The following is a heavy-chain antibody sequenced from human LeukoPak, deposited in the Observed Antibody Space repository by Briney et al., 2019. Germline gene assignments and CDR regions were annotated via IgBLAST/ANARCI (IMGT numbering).Heavy chain of an antibody. J-gene: IGHJ4*02. CDR2: IYGAGAGIT. CDR3: AKGSRGSCRGAYCYSFDN. V-gene: IGHV3-53*01. CDR1: GFTVNNNY. D-gene: IGHD2-21*02. Sequence: GGSLRLSCATSGFTVNNNYMSWVRQAPGKGLEWVSVIYGAGAGITYYIDSVKGRFTISRVNSRNTLYLQMNGLRVEDTAVYYCAKGSRGSCRGAYCYSFDNWGQGAVVTVSS.